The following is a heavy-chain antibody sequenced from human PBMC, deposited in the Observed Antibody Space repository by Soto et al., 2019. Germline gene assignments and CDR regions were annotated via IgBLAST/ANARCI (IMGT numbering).Heavy chain of an antibody. CDR2: ISAYNGDT. CDR3: TSHYGDENS. CDR1: ASIFTRYG. D-gene: IGHD4-17*01. V-gene: IGHV1-18*01. Sequence: QVQLEQSGVEVKKPGASVRVACKTSASIFTRYGFSWVRQAPGQGLEWMGWISAYNGDTKYAQNFQGRVTMTTDTSTRTAYMELRTLRIDDTAVYYCTSHYGDENSWGQGTLVTVSS. J-gene: IGHJ4*02.